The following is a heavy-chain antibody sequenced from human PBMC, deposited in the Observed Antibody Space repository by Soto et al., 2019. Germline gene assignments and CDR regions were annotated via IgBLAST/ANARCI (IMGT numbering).Heavy chain of an antibody. V-gene: IGHV3-53*01. Sequence: EVQLVESGGGLIQPGGSLRLSCAASGFTVSSNYMSWVRQAPGKGLEWVSVIYSGDSTYYADSVKGRFTISRDNSKNTLYLQMNSLRAADTAVYYCAREFRYFDWLLQGSSGMDVWGQGTTVTVSS. J-gene: IGHJ6*02. CDR2: IYSGDST. CDR1: GFTVSSNY. CDR3: AREFRYFDWLLQGSSGMDV. D-gene: IGHD3-9*01.